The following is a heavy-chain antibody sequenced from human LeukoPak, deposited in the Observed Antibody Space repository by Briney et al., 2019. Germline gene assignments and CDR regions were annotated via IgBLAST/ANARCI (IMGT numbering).Heavy chain of an antibody. D-gene: IGHD1-26*01. V-gene: IGHV1-69*05. CDR1: GGTFSSYA. J-gene: IGHJ6*02. CDR2: IIPIFGTA. Sequence: ASVKVSCKASGGTFSSYAISWVRQAPGQGLEWMGGIIPIFGTANYAQKFQSRVTMTRNTSISTAYMELSSLRSEDTAVYYCARDGLGYYYYGMDVWGQGTTVTVSS. CDR3: ARDGLGYYYYGMDV.